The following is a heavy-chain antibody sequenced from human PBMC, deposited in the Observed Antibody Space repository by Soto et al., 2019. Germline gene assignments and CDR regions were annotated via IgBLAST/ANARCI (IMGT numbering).Heavy chain of an antibody. CDR2: ISSSGGTT. Sequence: GGSLRLSCAASGFTFSTYAMSWVRQAPGKGLEWVSAISSSGGTTHYPDSVKGRFTISTDNSKNTLYLQINSLRAEDTAVYYCAKDQILGAAGTIDYWGQGTLVTVSS. CDR3: AKDQILGAAGTIDY. CDR1: GFTFSTYA. J-gene: IGHJ4*02. D-gene: IGHD6-13*01. V-gene: IGHV3-23*01.